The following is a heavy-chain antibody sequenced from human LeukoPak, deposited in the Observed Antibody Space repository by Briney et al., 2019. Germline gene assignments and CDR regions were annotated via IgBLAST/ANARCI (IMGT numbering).Heavy chain of an antibody. J-gene: IGHJ6*03. Sequence: ASVKVSCKASGYTFTSYDINWVRQATGQGLEWMGWMNPNSGNTGYAQKFQGRVTITRNTSISTAYMELSSLRSEDTAVYYCARGIASAGTFHYYYYYYMDVWGKGTTVTVSS. D-gene: IGHD6-13*01. CDR2: MNPNSGNT. CDR1: GYTFTSYD. CDR3: ARGIASAGTFHYYYYYYMDV. V-gene: IGHV1-8*03.